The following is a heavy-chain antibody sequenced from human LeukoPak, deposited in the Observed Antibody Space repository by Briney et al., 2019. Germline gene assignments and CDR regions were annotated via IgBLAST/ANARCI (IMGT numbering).Heavy chain of an antibody. CDR2: IYTSGST. CDR3: ARHGSYYSYSWFDP. CDR1: GGSISSYY. Sequence: SETLSLTCTVSGGSISSYYWSWIRQPPGKGLEWIGYIYTSGSTNYNPSLKSRVTISVDTSKNQFSLKLSSVTAADTAVYYCARHGSYYSYSWFDPWGREPWSPSPQ. D-gene: IGHD1-26*01. J-gene: IGHJ5*02. V-gene: IGHV4-4*09.